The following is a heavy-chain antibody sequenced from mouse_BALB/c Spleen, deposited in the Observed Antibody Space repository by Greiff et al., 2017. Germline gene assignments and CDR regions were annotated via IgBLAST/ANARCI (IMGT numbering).Heavy chain of an antibody. V-gene: IGHV2-2*02. D-gene: IGHD1-2*01. J-gene: IGHJ4*01. CDR3: ARTPHYYGYYAMDY. Sequence: QVQLQQSGPGLVQPSQSLSITYTVSGFSLTSYGVHWVRQSPGKGLEWLGVIWSGGSTDYNAAFISRLSISKDNSKSQVFFKMNSLQANDTAIYYCARTPHYYGYYAMDYWGQGTSVTVSS. CDR1: GFSLTSYG. CDR2: IWSGGST.